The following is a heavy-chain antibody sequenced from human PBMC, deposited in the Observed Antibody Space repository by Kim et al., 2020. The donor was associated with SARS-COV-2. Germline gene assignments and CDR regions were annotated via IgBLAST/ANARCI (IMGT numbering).Heavy chain of an antibody. CDR3: AKDRWSRGSGSYDY. J-gene: IGHJ4*02. CDR2: ISYDGSNK. CDR1: GFTFSSYG. Sequence: GGSLRLSCAASGFTFSSYGMHWVRQAPGKGLEWVAVISYDGSNKYYADSVKGRFTISRDNSKNTLYLQMNSLRAEDTAVYYCAKDRWSRGSGSYDYWGQG. V-gene: IGHV3-30*18. D-gene: IGHD3-10*01.